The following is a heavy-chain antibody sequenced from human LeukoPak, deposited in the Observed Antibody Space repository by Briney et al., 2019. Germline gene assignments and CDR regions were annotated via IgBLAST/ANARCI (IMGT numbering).Heavy chain of an antibody. D-gene: IGHD2-15*01. J-gene: IGHJ4*02. CDR2: ISGSGGST. Sequence: GGSLRLSCAASGFTFSSYAMSWVRQAPGKGLEWVSAISGSGGSTYYADSVNGRFTISRDNSKNTLYLQMNGLRAEDTAVYYCAKVRPRGGSAAKYYFDYWGQGTLVTVSS. CDR3: AKVRPRGGSAAKYYFDY. V-gene: IGHV3-23*01. CDR1: GFTFSSYA.